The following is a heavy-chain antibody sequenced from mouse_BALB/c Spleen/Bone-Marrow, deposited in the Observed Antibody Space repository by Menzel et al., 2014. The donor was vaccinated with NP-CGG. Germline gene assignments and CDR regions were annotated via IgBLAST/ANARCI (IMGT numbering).Heavy chain of an antibody. CDR2: IHPNSGNT. CDR1: GYTFTSPW. CDR3: ARYWSGFAY. J-gene: IGHJ3*01. Sequence: VQLQQSGSVLVRPGASVKLSCKASGYTFTSPWMHWAKQRPGQGLEWIGEIHPNSGNTNYNEKFKGKATLTVDTSSSTAYVDLSSLTSEDSAVYYCARYWSGFAYWGQGTLVTVSA. V-gene: IGHV1S130*01. D-gene: IGHD4-1*01.